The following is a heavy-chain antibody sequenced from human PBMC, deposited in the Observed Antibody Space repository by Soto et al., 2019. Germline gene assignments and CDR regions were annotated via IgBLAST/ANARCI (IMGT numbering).Heavy chain of an antibody. V-gene: IGHV3-33*01. CDR3: AREYGEENNWFDP. CDR2: IWYDGSNK. CDR1: GFTFSSYG. D-gene: IGHD4-17*01. J-gene: IGHJ5*02. Sequence: HPVGSLRLSCAASGFTFSSYGMHWVRQAPGKGLEWVAVIWYDGSNKYYADSVKGRFTISRDNSKNTLYLQMNSLRAEDTAVYYCAREYGEENNWFDPWGQGTLVTVSS.